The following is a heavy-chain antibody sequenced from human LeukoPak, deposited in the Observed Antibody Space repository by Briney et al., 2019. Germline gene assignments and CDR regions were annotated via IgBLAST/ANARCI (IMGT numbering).Heavy chain of an antibody. J-gene: IGHJ4*02. CDR3: ARDRSYYYDSSGYLDY. CDR2: ISAYNGNT. CDR1: GYTFTSYG. V-gene: IGHV1-18*01. D-gene: IGHD3-22*01. Sequence: ASVKVSCKASGYTFTSYGISWVRPAPGQGLEWMGWISAYNGNTNYAQKLQGRVTMTTDTSTSTAYMELRSLRSDDTAVYYCARDRSYYYDSSGYLDYWGQGTLVTVSS.